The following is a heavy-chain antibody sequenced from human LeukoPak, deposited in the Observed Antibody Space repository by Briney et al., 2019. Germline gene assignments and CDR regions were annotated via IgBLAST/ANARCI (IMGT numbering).Heavy chain of an antibody. CDR2: IKSKTDGGTT. Sequence: PGGSLRPSCAASGFPFRNAWMTWVRQAPGKGLEWVGRIKSKTDGGTTDYAAPVKGRFTISRDDSKNTLYLQMNSLKTEDTAVYYCTTYDCRSTSCYVNYWGQGTLVTVSS. J-gene: IGHJ4*02. CDR3: TTYDCRSTSCYVNY. CDR1: GFPFRNAW. D-gene: IGHD2-2*01. V-gene: IGHV3-15*01.